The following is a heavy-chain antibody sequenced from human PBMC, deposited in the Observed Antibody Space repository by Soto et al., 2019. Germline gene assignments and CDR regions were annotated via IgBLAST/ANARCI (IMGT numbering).Heavy chain of an antibody. CDR2: ISSTTNYI. Sequence: PGGSLRLSCAASGFTFTRYSMNWVRQAPGKGLEWVSSISSTTNYIYYGDSMKGRFTISRDNAKNSLYLEMNSLRAEDTAVYYYARESEDLTSKFDYWGQGTLVTVSS. J-gene: IGHJ4*02. CDR1: GFTFTRYS. CDR3: ARESEDLTSKFDY. V-gene: IGHV3-21*06.